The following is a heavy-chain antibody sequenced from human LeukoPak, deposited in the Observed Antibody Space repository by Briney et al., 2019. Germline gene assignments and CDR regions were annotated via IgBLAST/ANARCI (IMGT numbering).Heavy chain of an antibody. D-gene: IGHD2-2*01. CDR1: GFTFSSYG. CDR2: IWYDGSNK. V-gene: IGHV3-33*01. CDR3: ARDPHQIHYGMDV. J-gene: IGHJ6*02. Sequence: GGSLRLSCAASGFTFSSYGMHWVRQAPGKGLEWVAVIWYDGSNKYYADSVKGRFTTSRDNSKNTLYLQMNSLRAEDTAVYYCARDPHQIHYGMDVWGQGTTVTVSS.